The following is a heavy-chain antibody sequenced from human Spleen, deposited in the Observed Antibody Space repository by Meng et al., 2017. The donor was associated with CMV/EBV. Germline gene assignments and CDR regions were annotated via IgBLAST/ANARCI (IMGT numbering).Heavy chain of an antibody. V-gene: IGHV1-2*02. CDR3: TRDSAVQPIDY. J-gene: IGHJ4*02. Sequence: CKAAGYRFKGYYIHWVRQAPGQGPEWMGWINPNSGGTSYAQKFQGRFIMTTDTSLSTAYMELKRLKSDDTAIYFCTRDSAVQPIDYWGQGTLVTVSS. CDR2: INPNSGGT. CDR1: GYRFKGYY.